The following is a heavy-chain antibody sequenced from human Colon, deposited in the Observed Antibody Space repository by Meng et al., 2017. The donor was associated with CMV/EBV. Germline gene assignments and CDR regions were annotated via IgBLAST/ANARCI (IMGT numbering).Heavy chain of an antibody. CDR1: GLTFTNYW. V-gene: IGHV3-74*01. CDR2: ISSDGGTT. J-gene: IGHJ4*02. Sequence: VHLVESGGGLVQPGGALRLFCGASGLTFTNYWMPWVRQGPGKGPVWVSRISSDGGTTSYAESVKGRFTISRDNAKKTLYLQMNSLRVEDTGVYYCARGVGESLGWEMGYWGQGTLVTVSS. CDR3: ARGVGESLGWEMGY. D-gene: IGHD1-26*01.